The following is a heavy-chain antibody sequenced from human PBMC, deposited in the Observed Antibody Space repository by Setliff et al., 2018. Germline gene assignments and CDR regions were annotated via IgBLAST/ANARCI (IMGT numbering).Heavy chain of an antibody. CDR3: AAEGRVGVPAANYYYYYGMDV. Sequence: ASVKVSCKVSGYTLTELSRHWVRQAPGKGLEWMGGFDPEDGETIYAQKFQGRVTITRDMSTSTAYMELSSLRSEDTAVYYCAAEGRVGVPAANYYYYYGMDVWGQGTTVTVSS. J-gene: IGHJ6*02. D-gene: IGHD2-2*01. CDR2: FDPEDGET. V-gene: IGHV1-24*01. CDR1: GYTLTELS.